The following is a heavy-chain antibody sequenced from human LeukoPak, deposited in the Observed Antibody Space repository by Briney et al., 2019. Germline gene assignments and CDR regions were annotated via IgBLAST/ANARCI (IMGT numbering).Heavy chain of an antibody. CDR3: ARLGPYDSSGEYFQH. J-gene: IGHJ1*01. CDR2: IYTSGST. V-gene: IGHV4-61*02. Sequence: SQTLSLTCTVSGGSISSGSYYWSWIRQPAGKGLEWIGRIYTSGSTNYNPSLKSRVTISVDTSKNQFSLKLSSVTAADTAVYYCARLGPYDSSGEYFQHWGQGTLVTVSS. D-gene: IGHD3-22*01. CDR1: GGSISSGSYY.